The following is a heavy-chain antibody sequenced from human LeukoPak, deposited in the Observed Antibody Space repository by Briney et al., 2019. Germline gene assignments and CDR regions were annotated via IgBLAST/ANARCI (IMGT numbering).Heavy chain of an antibody. Sequence: SQSMSLTCTVSGGYISSSCYYWSRILEHPLNGLDWFGYIYHSASTYYNSTVKTRLPMSLESSKNQLYLNVTPVTAAHMTAYSCGRLGYCSGGSCSLDYCGEGTLVTVSS. J-gene: IGHJ4*02. V-gene: IGHV4-31*03. CDR2: IYHSAST. D-gene: IGHD2-15*01. CDR1: GGYISSSCYY. CDR3: GRLGYCSGGSCSLDY.